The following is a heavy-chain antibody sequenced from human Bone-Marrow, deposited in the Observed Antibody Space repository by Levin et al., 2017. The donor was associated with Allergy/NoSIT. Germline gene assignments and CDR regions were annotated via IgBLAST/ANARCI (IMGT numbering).Heavy chain of an antibody. V-gene: IGHV3-7*04. CDR3: ARDRDPTIIWGEVGYMDV. CDR2: IKQDGSEK. CDR1: GFTFSSYW. J-gene: IGHJ6*03. D-gene: IGHD3-16*01. Sequence: PGGSLRLSCAASGFTFSSYWMSWVRQAPGKGLEWVANIKQDGSEKYYVDSVKGRFTISRDNAKNSLYLQMNSLRAEDTAVYYCARDRDPTIIWGEVGYMDVWGKGTTVTVSS.